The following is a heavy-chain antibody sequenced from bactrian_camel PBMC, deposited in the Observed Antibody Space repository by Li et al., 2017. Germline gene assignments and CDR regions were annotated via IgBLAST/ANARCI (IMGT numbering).Heavy chain of an antibody. V-gene: IGHV3S1*01. CDR1: GYTSRPGC. Sequence: HVQLVESGGGSVQAGGSLRLSCEVSGYTSRPGCMAWLRQTPGKEREGVAHFYTGGNRTYYQNHVKGRFTISQDNAKNTVYLQMNSLKPEDTAMYYCALGDGFSCYRLGRYVEQWGQGTQVTVS. J-gene: IGHJ4*01. CDR2: FYTGGNRT. CDR3: ALGDGFSCYRLGRYVEQ. D-gene: IGHD1*01.